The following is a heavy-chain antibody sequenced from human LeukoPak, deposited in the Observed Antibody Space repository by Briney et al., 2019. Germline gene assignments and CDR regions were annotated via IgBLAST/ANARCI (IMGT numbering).Heavy chain of an antibody. V-gene: IGHV3-74*01. CDR1: GITFSGYW. CDR2: VHTDGTTT. J-gene: IGHJ4*02. D-gene: IGHD2-2*01. CDR3: AKGSGINIVVVPAADFDY. Sequence: PGGSLRLSCAVSGITFSGYWMHWVRQAPGKGLAWVSRVHTDGTTTHYADSVKGRFTISRDNSKNTLYLQMNSLRAEDTAVYYCAKGSGINIVVVPAADFDYWGQGTLVTVSS.